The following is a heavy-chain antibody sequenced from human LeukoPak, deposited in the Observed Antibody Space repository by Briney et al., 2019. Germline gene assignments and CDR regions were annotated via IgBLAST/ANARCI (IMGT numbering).Heavy chain of an antibody. J-gene: IGHJ4*02. CDR3: ARGRDYYDSSGNDY. CDR2: MNPNSGNT. D-gene: IGHD3-22*01. CDR1: GYTFTSYD. Sequence: ASVKVSCKASGYTFTSYDINWVRQATGQGLGWMGWMNPNSGNTGYAQKFQGRVTMTRNTSISTAYMELSSLRSEDTAVYYCARGRDYYDSSGNDYWGQGTLVTVSS. V-gene: IGHV1-8*01.